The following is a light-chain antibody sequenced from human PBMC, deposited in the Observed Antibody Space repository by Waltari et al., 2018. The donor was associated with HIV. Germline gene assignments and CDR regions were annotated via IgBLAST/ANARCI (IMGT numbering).Light chain of an antibody. Sequence: SALTPPASVPGSLGQPITTSCPVTSRAIGRFNLVPWYQQYPGKAPKVIIYDVNKWPSGVSHRFSGFKAANTASLTISGLQAEDEADYYCCSYAGSPTFVIFGGGTKVTVL. J-gene: IGLJ2*01. V-gene: IGLV2-23*02. CDR3: CSYAGSPTFVI. CDR2: DVN. CDR1: SRAIGRFNL.